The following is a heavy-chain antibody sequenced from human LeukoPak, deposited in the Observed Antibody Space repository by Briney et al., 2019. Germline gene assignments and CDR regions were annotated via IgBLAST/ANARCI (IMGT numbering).Heavy chain of an antibody. CDR2: IQYSGST. CDR1: GDSVSGISFY. D-gene: IGHD5-18*01. V-gene: IGHV4-61*01. J-gene: IGHJ4*02. CDR3: ASGYSYGYDSRYYFDY. Sequence: SETLSLTCTVSGDSVSGISFYWSWIRQPPGKGLQYIGYIQYSGSTNYNPSLKSRVTISVDTSKNQFSLKLSSVTAADTAVYYCASGYSYGYDSRYYFDYWGQGTLVTVSS.